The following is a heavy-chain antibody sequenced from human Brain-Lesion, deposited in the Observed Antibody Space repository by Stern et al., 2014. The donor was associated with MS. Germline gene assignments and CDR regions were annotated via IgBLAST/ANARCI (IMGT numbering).Heavy chain of an antibody. V-gene: IGHV4-61*02. CDR1: GGSISSGGYY. J-gene: IGHJ6*02. D-gene: IGHD2-2*01. CDR3: ARGRVVPGFQYYATDV. Sequence: VQLVESGPGLVKPSQTLSLSCTVSGGSISSGGYYWSWIRQPAGKGLEWIGRIFNSGSTSYNPSLKSRVNISINTSKNPFSPRLNSMTAADTAVYYCARGRVVPGFQYYATDVWGQGTTVIVSS. CDR2: IFNSGST.